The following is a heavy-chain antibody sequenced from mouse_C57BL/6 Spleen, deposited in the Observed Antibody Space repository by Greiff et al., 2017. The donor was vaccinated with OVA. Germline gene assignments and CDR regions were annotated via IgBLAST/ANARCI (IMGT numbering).Heavy chain of an antibody. Sequence: VQLQQSGPELVKPGASVKISCKASGYTFTDYYMNWVKQSPEKSLEWIGDINPSTGGTSYNQKFKAKATLTVDKSSSTAYMELRSLTSEDSAVYYCARKPLFDYWGQGTTLTVSS. V-gene: IGHV1-26*01. J-gene: IGHJ2*01. CDR1: GYTFTDYY. D-gene: IGHD6-1*01. CDR2: INPSTGGT. CDR3: ARKPLFDY.